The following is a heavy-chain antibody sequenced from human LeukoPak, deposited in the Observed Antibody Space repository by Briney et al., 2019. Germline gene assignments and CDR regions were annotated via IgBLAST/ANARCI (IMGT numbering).Heavy chain of an antibody. CDR2: ISGSGGST. CDR3: AKKSTIVGATYFQH. Sequence: GGSLRLSCAASGFTFINYAVTWVRQAPGKGLEWVSVISGSGGSTYYADSVKGRFTISRDNSKNTLYLQMNSLRAEDTAVYYCAKKSTIVGATYFQHWGQGTLVTVSS. CDR1: GFTFINYA. J-gene: IGHJ1*01. V-gene: IGHV3-23*01. D-gene: IGHD1-26*01.